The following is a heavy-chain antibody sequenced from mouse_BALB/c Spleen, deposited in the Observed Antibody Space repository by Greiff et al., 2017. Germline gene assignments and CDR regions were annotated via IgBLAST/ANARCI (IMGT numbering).Heavy chain of an antibody. CDR1: GFTFSSYG. V-gene: IGHV5-6*01. CDR2: ISSGGSYT. J-gene: IGHJ4*01. CDR3: ARHGEDAMDY. Sequence: EVNLVESGGDLVKPGGSLKLSCAASGFTFSSYGMSWVRQTPDKRLEWVATISSGGSYTYYPDSVKGRFTISRDNAKNTLYLQMSSLKSEDTAMYYCARHGEDAMDYRGQGTSVTVSS.